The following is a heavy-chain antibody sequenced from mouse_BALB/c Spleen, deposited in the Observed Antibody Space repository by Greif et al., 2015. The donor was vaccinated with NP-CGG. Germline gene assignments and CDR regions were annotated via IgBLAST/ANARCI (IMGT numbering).Heavy chain of an antibody. CDR3: ALNGDGDYFDY. CDR1: GFNIKDTY. Sequence: VQLQQSGAELVKPGASVKLSCTASGFNIKDTYMHWVKQRPEQGLEWIGRIDPANGNTKYDPKFQGKATITADTSSNTAYLQLSSLTSEDTAVYYCALNGDGDYFDYWGQGTPLTVSS. J-gene: IGHJ2*01. V-gene: IGHV14-3*02. CDR2: IDPANGNT. D-gene: IGHD4-1*02.